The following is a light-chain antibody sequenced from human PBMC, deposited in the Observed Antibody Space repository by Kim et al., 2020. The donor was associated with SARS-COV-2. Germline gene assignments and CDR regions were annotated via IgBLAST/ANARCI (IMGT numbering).Light chain of an antibody. V-gene: IGKV3-11*01. CDR2: QAS. CDR3: QQRSNWPIT. J-gene: IGKJ5*01. CDR1: QCVSSY. Sequence: LSRCQRAPLSCRASQCVSSYLCWYPPKPGQAPRLLTYQASTRATGIPARFSGSGSGTDFTLTISSLEPEDFAVYYCQQRSNWPITFGQGTRLEI.